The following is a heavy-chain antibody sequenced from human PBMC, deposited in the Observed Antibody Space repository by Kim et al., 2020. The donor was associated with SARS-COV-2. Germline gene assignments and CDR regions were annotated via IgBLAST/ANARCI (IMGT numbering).Heavy chain of an antibody. CDR2: IKQDGSEK. J-gene: IGHJ3*02. Sequence: GGSLRLSCAASGFTFSSYWMSWVRQAPGKGLEWVANIKQDGSEKYYVDSVKGRFTISRDNAKNSLYLQMNSLRAEDTAVYYCHNWNVDDLDAFDIWGQGTMVTVSS. D-gene: IGHD1-20*01. CDR1: GFTFSSYW. CDR3: HNWNVDDLDAFDI. V-gene: IGHV3-7*01.